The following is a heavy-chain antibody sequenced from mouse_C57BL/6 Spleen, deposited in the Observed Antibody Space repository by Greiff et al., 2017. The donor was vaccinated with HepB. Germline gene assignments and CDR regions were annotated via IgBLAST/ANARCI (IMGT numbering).Heavy chain of an antibody. V-gene: IGHV1-82*01. CDR2: IYPGDGDT. Sequence: VQLKESGPELVKPGASVKISCKASGYAFSSSWMNWVKQRPGKGLEWIGRIYPGDGDTNYNGKFKGKATLTADKSSSTAYMQLSSLTSEDSAVYFCARSGSSGYYFDYWGQGTTLTVSS. CDR1: GYAFSSSW. CDR3: ARSGSSGYYFDY. D-gene: IGHD3-2*02. J-gene: IGHJ2*01.